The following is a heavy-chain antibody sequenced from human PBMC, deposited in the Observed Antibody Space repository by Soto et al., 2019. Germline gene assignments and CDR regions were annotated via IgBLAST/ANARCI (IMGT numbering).Heavy chain of an antibody. CDR3: AREEADSSADLIDP. V-gene: IGHV3-7*01. D-gene: IGHD6-19*01. Sequence: EVQLVESGGGLVQPGGSLRLSCAASGFTFSSYWMSWVRQPPGKGLGWVANIKQVGSKKYYVDSVKGRFTISRDNAKNSLYLQMNSLRAEDTAVYYCAREEADSSADLIDPWGQGTLVTVSS. CDR2: IKQVGSKK. J-gene: IGHJ5*02. CDR1: GFTFSSYW.